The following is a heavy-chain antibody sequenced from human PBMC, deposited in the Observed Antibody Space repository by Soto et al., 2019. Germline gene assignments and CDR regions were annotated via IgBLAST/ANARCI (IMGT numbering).Heavy chain of an antibody. CDR1: GFTFSSNW. CDR2: IDSDGSST. Sequence: EVQLVESGGGLVQPGGSLRLSCAASGFTFSSNWMHWVRQAPEKGLVWVSRIDSDGSSTTYAYFVKGRFTISRDNANNTLYLQMNSLRAEDTAVYYCASGASGRGDFWGQGTLVTVSS. CDR3: ASGASGRGDF. J-gene: IGHJ4*02. V-gene: IGHV3-74*01. D-gene: IGHD6-19*01.